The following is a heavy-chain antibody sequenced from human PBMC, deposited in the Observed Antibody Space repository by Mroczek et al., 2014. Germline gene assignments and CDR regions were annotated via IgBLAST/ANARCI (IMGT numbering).Heavy chain of an antibody. V-gene: IGHV1-3*01. CDR3: ARDLGDWNYPYNWFDP. CDR2: INAGNGNT. Sequence: QVQLQESGAEVKKPGASVKVSCKASGYTFTSYAMHWVRQAPGQRLEWMGWINAGNGNTKYSQKFQGRVTITRDTSASTAYMELSSLRSEDTAVYYCARDLGDWNYPYNWFDPWGQGTLVTVSS. CDR1: GYTFTSYA. D-gene: IGHD1-7*01. J-gene: IGHJ5*02.